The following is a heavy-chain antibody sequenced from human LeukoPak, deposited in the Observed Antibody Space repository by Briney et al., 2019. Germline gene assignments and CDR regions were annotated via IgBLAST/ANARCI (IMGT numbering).Heavy chain of an antibody. J-gene: IGHJ4*02. Sequence: GGSLRLSCAASGFTFSNAWMSWVRQAPGKGLEWVAVIWYDGSNKYYADSVKGRFTISRDNSKNTLYLQMNSLRAEDTAVYYCARYFDWFFDYWGQGTLVTVSS. CDR3: ARYFDWFFDY. CDR1: GFTFSNAW. D-gene: IGHD3-9*01. V-gene: IGHV3-33*08. CDR2: IWYDGSNK.